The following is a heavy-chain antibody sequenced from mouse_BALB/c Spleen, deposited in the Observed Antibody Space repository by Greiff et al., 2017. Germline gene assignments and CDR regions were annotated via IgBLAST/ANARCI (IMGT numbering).Heavy chain of an antibody. D-gene: IGHD1-1*01. CDR2: IWGGGST. V-gene: IGHV2-6-4*01. CDR1: GFSLSRYS. CDR3: ARNPITTVVATGAMDY. Sequence: VKLVESGPGLVAPSQSLSITCTVSGFSLSRYSVHWVRQPPGKGLEWLGMIWGGGSTDYNSALKSRLSISKDNSKSQVFLKMNSLQTDDTAMYYCARNPITTVVATGAMDYWGQGTSVTVSS. J-gene: IGHJ4*01.